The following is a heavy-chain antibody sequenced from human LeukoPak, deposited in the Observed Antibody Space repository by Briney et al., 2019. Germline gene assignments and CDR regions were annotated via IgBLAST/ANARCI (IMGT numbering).Heavy chain of an antibody. CDR1: GNTFTGYH. J-gene: IGHJ1*01. V-gene: IGHV1-2*02. CDR3: ARDGVGYYDSSGYYYFQH. Sequence: GASVKVSCKASGNTFTGYHIHWVRQAPGQGLEWVGWINPNSGGTNYAQNFQGRVTMTRDTSISTAYMELSRLRSDDTAVYYCARDGVGYYDSSGYYYFQHWGQGTLVTVSS. CDR2: INPNSGGT. D-gene: IGHD3-22*01.